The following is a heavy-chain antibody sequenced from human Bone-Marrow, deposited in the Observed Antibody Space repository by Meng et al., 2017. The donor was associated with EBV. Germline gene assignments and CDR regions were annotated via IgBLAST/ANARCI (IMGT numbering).Heavy chain of an antibody. V-gene: IGHV1-69*06. Sequence: QWPLVQSGAAVKKPGSPLKVPCQASGATFTHLAFTWDLQGHGTGLGWMGGFLTILGAANYAQKFQGRLAITADKSTTTAFMELRSLIVDDTAVYFCARDGIAVPGGSNWFDPWGQGTLVTVSS. J-gene: IGHJ5*02. CDR1: GATFTHLA. D-gene: IGHD6-19*01. CDR2: FLTILGAA. CDR3: ARDGIAVPGGSNWFDP.